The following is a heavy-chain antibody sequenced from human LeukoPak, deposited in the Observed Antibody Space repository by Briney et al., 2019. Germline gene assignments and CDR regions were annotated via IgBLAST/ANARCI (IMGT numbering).Heavy chain of an antibody. D-gene: IGHD3-22*01. CDR1: GFTFSSYA. CDR3: AVIVMVITTEKDALDI. V-gene: IGHV3-23*01. J-gene: IGHJ3*02. CDR2: ISGSGRST. Sequence: AGGSLRLSCAASGFTFSSYAMNWVRQAPGKGLEWVSGISGSGRSTYYADSVKGRFTISRDNSKNTLYLQMSTLGAEDTAVYYCAVIVMVITTEKDALDIWGQGTMVTVSS.